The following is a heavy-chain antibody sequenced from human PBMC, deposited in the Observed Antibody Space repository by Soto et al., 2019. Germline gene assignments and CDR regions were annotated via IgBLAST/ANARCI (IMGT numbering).Heavy chain of an antibody. CDR3: AAVDCTNGVCLYAYYYYGMDV. V-gene: IGHV1-69*12. J-gene: IGHJ6*02. Sequence: QVQLVQSGAEVKKPGSSVKVSCKASGGTFSSYAISWVRQAPGQGLEWMGGIIPIFGTANYAQKFQGRVTIPAYESTSTAYMELSSRGSEDTAVYYCAAVDCTNGVCLYAYYYYGMDVWCRGTTVIVS. CDR2: IIPIFGTA. CDR1: GGTFSSYA. D-gene: IGHD2-8*01.